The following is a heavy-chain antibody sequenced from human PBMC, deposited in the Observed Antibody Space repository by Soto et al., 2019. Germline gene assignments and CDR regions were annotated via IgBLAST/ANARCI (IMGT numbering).Heavy chain of an antibody. CDR2: MSAGGETT. CDR1: GFTFSNYA. CDR3: ARDYSSYGPFDY. Sequence: GGSLRLSCAASGFTFSNYAMSWVRQAPGKGLDWVSVMSAGGETTYYADSVKGRFTISRDNAKNSLYLQMNSLRAEDTAVYYCARDYSSYGPFDYWGQGTLVTVSS. J-gene: IGHJ4*02. V-gene: IGHV3-23*01. D-gene: IGHD5-18*01.